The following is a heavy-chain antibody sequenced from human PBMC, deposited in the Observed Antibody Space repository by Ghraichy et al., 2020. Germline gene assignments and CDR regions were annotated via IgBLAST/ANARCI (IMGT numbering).Heavy chain of an antibody. CDR1: GGSISSSSYY. D-gene: IGHD3-10*01. Sequence: SQTLSLTCTVSGGSISSSSYYWGWIRQPPGKGLEWIGSIYYSGSTYYNPSLKSRVTISVDTSKNQFSLKLSSVTAADTAVYYCARLGGVGLLWFGEGFDYWGQGTLVTVSS. CDR3: ARLGGVGLLWFGEGFDY. J-gene: IGHJ4*02. V-gene: IGHV4-39*01. CDR2: IYYSGST.